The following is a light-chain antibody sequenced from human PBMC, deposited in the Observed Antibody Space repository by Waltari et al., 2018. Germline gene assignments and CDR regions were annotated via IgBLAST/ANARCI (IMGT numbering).Light chain of an antibody. V-gene: IGLV1-36*01. CDR2: YDD. J-gene: IGLJ2*01. Sequence: QSVLTQPPSVSEAPRQRVTISCSGSRSNIRNTAVSWYQQLPGKAPKLLIYYDDLLPSGVSDRFSGSKSGTSASLAISGLQSDDEADYYCAVWDDSLNGVVFGGGTKLTVL. CDR1: RSNIRNTA. CDR3: AVWDDSLNGVV.